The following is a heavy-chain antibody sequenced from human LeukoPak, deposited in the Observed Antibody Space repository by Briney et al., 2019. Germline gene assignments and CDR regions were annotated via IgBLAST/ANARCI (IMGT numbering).Heavy chain of an antibody. CDR2: MNPNSGNT. D-gene: IGHD6-19*01. V-gene: IGHV1-8*01. CDR3: ARTLGERWQWLVPGYYYYYYMDV. CDR1: GYTFTSYD. J-gene: IGHJ6*03. Sequence: GASVKVSCKASGYTFTSYDINWVRQATGQELEWMGWMNPNSGNTGYAQKFQGRVTMTRNTSISAAYMELSSLRSEDTAVYYCARTLGERWQWLVPGYYYYYYMDVWGKGTTVTISS.